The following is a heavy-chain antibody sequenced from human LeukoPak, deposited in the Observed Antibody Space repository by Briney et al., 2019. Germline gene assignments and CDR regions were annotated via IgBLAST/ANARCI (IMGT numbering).Heavy chain of an antibody. CDR3: ATDGCSGGSCYYPSGFDY. J-gene: IGHJ4*02. D-gene: IGHD2-15*01. CDR1: GYTFTSYG. Sequence: GASVKVSCKASGYTFTSYGISWVRQAPGQGLEWMGWISAYNGNTNYAQKFQGRVTMTEDTSTDTAYMELSSLRSEDTAVYYCATDGCSGGSCYYPSGFDYWGQGTLVTVSS. V-gene: IGHV1-18*01. CDR2: ISAYNGNT.